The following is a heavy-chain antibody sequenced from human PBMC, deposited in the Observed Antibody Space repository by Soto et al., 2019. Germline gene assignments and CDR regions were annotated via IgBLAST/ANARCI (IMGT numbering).Heavy chain of an antibody. V-gene: IGHV3-23*01. J-gene: IGHJ4*02. Sequence: EVQLLESGGGLVQPGGSLRLSCAASGFTFSSYAMSWVRQAPGKGLEWVSAISGSGGSTYYADSVKGRFTISRENSTNTMYLPMHRLRAEDKVIYYCAKSQGPAYSSSGPLDYWGQGTLVTVSS. CDR2: ISGSGGST. CDR3: AKSQGPAYSSSGPLDY. CDR1: GFTFSSYA. D-gene: IGHD6-13*01.